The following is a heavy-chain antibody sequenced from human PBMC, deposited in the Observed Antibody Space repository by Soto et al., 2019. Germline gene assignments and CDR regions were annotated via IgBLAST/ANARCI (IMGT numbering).Heavy chain of an antibody. V-gene: IGHV3-15*07. J-gene: IGHJ6*02. Sequence: TGGSLRLSCAASGFTFSNAWMNWVRQAPGKGLEWVGRIKSKTDGGTTDYAAPVKGRFTISRDDSKNALYLQMNSLKTEDTAVYYCTTPSGWFGELLFYYYGMDVWGQGTTVTVSS. CDR3: TTPSGWFGELLFYYYGMDV. CDR1: GFTFSNAW. CDR2: IKSKTDGGTT. D-gene: IGHD3-10*01.